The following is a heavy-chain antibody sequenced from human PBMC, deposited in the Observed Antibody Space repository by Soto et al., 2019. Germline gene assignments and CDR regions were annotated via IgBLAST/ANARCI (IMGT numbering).Heavy chain of an antibody. V-gene: IGHV1-3*01. CDR1: GYTFTSYA. Sequence: ASVKVSCKASGYTFTSYAMHWVRQAPGQRLEWMKWINAGNGNTKYSQKLQGRVTITRDTSASTAYMELSSLRSEDTAVYYCARGSGWYQGAFDIWGQGTMVTVSS. CDR2: INAGNGNT. CDR3: ARGSGWYQGAFDI. J-gene: IGHJ3*02. D-gene: IGHD6-19*01.